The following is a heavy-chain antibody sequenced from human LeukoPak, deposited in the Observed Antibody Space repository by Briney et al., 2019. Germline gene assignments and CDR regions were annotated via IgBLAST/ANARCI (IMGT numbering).Heavy chain of an antibody. D-gene: IGHD3-9*01. CDR3: ARTSTGGSDYDILTGYYNRRGAFDY. CDR2: TSSSGSTI. CDR1: GFTFSDYY. J-gene: IGHJ4*02. Sequence: PGGSLRLSCAASGFTFSDYYMSWIRQAPGKGLEWVSYTSSSGSTIYYADSVKGRFTISRDNAKNSLYLQMNSLRAEDTAVYYCARTSTGGSDYDILTGYYNRRGAFDYWGQGTLVTVSS. V-gene: IGHV3-11*01.